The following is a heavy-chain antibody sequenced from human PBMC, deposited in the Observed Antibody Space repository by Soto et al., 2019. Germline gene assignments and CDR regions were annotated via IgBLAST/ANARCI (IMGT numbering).Heavy chain of an antibody. CDR1: GYMFTGYG. D-gene: IGHD4-17*01. V-gene: IGHV1-2*02. J-gene: IGHJ6*02. CDR3: VYYCAKSNYGRDDYLQYGLDV. CDR2: INPKSGAT. Sequence: GPSVKVSCKASGYMFTGYGLHWVRQSPGQGLQWMGWINPKSGATDYAQKFQGRVTMTREMSTNTAYLELSGLRSDDTADDTAVYYCAKSNYGRDDYLQYGLDVWCQGTTVIVSS.